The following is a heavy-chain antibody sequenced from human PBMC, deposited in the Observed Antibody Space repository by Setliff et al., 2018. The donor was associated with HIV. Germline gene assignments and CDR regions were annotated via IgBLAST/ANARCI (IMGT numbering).Heavy chain of an antibody. V-gene: IGHV1-3*03. J-gene: IGHJ6*03. CDR3: ARAVEGSHQVSLFYYYFYYMDV. CDR1: GYTFTTYS. CDR2: INVGKGDT. Sequence: GASVKVSCKASGYTFTTYSMHWVRQAPGQSLEWMGWINVGKGDTKYSQEFQGRITITRDTSANTAYMELSSLRVEDTGVYYCARAVEGSHQVSLFYYYFYYMDVWGKGTPVTVSS. D-gene: IGHD3-3*01.